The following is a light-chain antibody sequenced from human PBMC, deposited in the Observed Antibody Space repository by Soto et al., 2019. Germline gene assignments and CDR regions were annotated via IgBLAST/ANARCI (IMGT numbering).Light chain of an antibody. V-gene: IGLV2-14*01. CDR2: EVS. CDR1: SSDVGGFNY. J-gene: IGLJ2*01. CDR3: SSYTSSNTLEV. Sequence: QSALTQPASVSGSPGQSITISCTGTSSDVGGFNYVSWYQHHPGKGPELMIYEVSNRPSGVSNRFSGSKSGNTASLTISGLQADDEADYYCSSYTSSNTLEVFGGGTKLTVL.